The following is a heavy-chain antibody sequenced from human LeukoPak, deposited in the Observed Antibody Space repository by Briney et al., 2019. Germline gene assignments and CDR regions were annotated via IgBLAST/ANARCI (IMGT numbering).Heavy chain of an antibody. V-gene: IGHV3-30*18. Sequence: GRSLRLSCAASGFTFSSYGMHWVRQAPGKELEWVAVISYDGSNKYYADSVKGRFTISRDNSKNTLYLQMNSLRAEDTAVYYCAKAGLYDFWSGYYNGFFDYWGQGTLVTVSS. J-gene: IGHJ4*02. CDR1: GFTFSSYG. CDR2: ISYDGSNK. D-gene: IGHD3-3*01. CDR3: AKAGLYDFWSGYYNGFFDY.